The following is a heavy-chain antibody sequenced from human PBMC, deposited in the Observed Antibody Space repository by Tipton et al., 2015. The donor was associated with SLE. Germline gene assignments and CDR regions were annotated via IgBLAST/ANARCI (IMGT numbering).Heavy chain of an antibody. J-gene: IGHJ3*02. CDR2: IYHSGST. CDR1: GYSISSGYY. D-gene: IGHD3-10*01. CDR3: ATHGSGSHDAFDI. Sequence: TLSLTCAVSGYSISSGYYWGWIRQPPGKGLEWIGSIYHSGSTFYNPSLKSRVTISVDTSKNQFSLKLSSVTAADTAVYYCATHGSGSHDAFDIWGQGTMVTVSS. V-gene: IGHV4-38-2*01.